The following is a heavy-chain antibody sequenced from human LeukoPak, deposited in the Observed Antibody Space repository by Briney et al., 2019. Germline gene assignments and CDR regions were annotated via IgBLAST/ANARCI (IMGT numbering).Heavy chain of an antibody. CDR2: ISSSGSTI. J-gene: IGHJ6*02. CDR3: ARGYKPGDV. V-gene: IGHV3-48*03. D-gene: IGHD1-1*01. Sequence: PGGSLRLSCAASGFTFSSYEMNWVRQAPGKGLEWVSYISSSGSTIYYADSVKGRFTISRDNAKNSLYLQMNSLRAEGTAVYYCARGYKPGDVWGQGTTVTVSS. CDR1: GFTFSSYE.